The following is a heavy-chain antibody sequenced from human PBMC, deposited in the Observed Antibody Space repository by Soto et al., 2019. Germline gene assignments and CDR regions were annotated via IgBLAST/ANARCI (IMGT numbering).Heavy chain of an antibody. J-gene: IGHJ5*02. CDR2: IYNSGST. V-gene: IGHV4-31*03. Sequence: SETLSLTCPVSGVSISRGGYYWGWLRQHPGRGLEWIGYIYNSGSTNYNPSLKSRVTISLDTSKNQFSLTLRSVTAADTAVYYCARAMIGNGGRGWFDPWGQGALVNVSS. D-gene: IGHD4-17*01. CDR1: GVSISRGGYY. CDR3: ARAMIGNGGRGWFDP.